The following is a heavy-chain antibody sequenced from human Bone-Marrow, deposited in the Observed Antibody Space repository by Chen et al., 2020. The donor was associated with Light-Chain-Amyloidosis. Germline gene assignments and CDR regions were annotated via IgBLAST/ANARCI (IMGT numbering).Heavy chain of an antibody. CDR3: ARDRRGHGIAVAGNWFDP. J-gene: IGHJ5*02. Sequence: QVQLQESGPGLVKPSETLSLTCTVSGGSISSYYWSWIRQPAGKGLEWIGRIYTSGSTNYNPSLKSRVTMSVDTSKNQFSLKLSSVTAADTAVYYCARDRRGHGIAVAGNWFDPWGQGTLVTVSS. CDR1: GGSISSYY. V-gene: IGHV4-4*07. D-gene: IGHD6-19*01. CDR2: IYTSGST.